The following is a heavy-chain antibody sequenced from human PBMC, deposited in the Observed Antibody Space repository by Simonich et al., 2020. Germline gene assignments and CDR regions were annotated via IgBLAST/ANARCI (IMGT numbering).Heavy chain of an antibody. CDR3: ARVGYSNYYYYGMDV. V-gene: IGHV4-38-2*01. D-gene: IGHD6-13*01. J-gene: IGHJ6*02. CDR2: IYHSGGT. Sequence: QVQLQESGPGLVKPSETLSLTCAVSGYSISSGYYWGWIRQPPGKGLEWIGSIYHSGGTYYTPYRKSRVTISVDTSKNQFSLKLSSVTAADTAVYYCARVGYSNYYYYGMDVWGQGTTVTVSS. CDR1: GYSISSGYY.